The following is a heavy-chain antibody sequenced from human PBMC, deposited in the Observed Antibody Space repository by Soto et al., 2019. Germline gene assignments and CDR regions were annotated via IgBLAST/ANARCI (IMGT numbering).Heavy chain of an antibody. Sequence: ASVKVSCKTSGYNFTNFDINWVRQAPGRGLVWMGWMNPSSGETGSAQNFQGRVTMTRDISTRTFFMQLTSLRSEDTAIYYCARLAEFCNGIKCYSNFDFWGRGTQVTVSS. CDR2: MNPSSGET. D-gene: IGHD3-3*01. V-gene: IGHV1-8*01. CDR3: ARLAEFCNGIKCYSNFDF. J-gene: IGHJ4*01. CDR1: GYNFTNFD.